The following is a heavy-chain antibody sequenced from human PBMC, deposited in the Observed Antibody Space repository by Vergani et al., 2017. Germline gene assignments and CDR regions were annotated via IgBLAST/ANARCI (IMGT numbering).Heavy chain of an antibody. J-gene: IGHJ4*02. D-gene: IGHD3-3*01. Sequence: QVQLVQSGAEVKKPGASVKVSCKASGYTFTSYGISWVRQAPGQGLEWMGWISAYNGNTNYAQKLQGRVTMTTDTSTSTAYMELRSLRSDDTAVYYCARVLRTIFGVVIIPYFDYWGQGTLVTVSS. CDR1: GYTFTSYG. CDR3: ARVLRTIFGVVIIPYFDY. CDR2: ISAYNGNT. V-gene: IGHV1-18*01.